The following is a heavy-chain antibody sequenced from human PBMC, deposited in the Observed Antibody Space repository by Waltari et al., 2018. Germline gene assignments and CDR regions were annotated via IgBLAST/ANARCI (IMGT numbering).Heavy chain of an antibody. Sequence: QVQLVQSGAEVKKPGASVKVSCKASGYTFTGYYIHWVRQAPGQGLEWMNPNSGNTGYAQKFQGRVTITRNTSISTAYMELSSLRSEDTAVYYCARAPRTPDSFYMDVWGKGTTVTVSS. CDR2: NPNSGNT. J-gene: IGHJ6*03. D-gene: IGHD2-21*01. CDR3: ARAPRTPDSFYMDV. CDR1: GYTFTGYY. V-gene: IGHV1-8*03.